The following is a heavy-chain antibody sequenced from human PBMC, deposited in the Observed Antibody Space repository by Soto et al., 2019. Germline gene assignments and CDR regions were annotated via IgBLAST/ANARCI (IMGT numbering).Heavy chain of an antibody. CDR2: IYSGGST. CDR3: ARTGERWILGYYFDY. V-gene: IGHV3-53*01. D-gene: IGHD2-2*03. CDR1: GFIVSSNY. Sequence: GGSLRLSCAASGFIVSSNYMSWVRQAPGKGLEWVSVIYSGGSTYYADSVKGRFTISRDNSKNTLYLQMNSLRAEDTAVYYCARTGERWILGYYFDYWGQGTLVTVSS. J-gene: IGHJ4*02.